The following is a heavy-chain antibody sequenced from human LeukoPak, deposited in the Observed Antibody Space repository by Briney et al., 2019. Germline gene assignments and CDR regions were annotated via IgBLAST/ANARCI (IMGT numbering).Heavy chain of an antibody. J-gene: IGHJ4*02. Sequence: ASVKVSCKASGYTFTSDYIHWVRQAPGQGLEWMGMIYPRDGSTSYAQKFQGRVTVTRDTSTSTVHMELSGLRSEDTAVYYCARDQEGFDYWAREPWSPSPQ. CDR1: GYTFTSDY. V-gene: IGHV1-46*01. CDR3: ARDQEGFDY. CDR2: IYPRDGST.